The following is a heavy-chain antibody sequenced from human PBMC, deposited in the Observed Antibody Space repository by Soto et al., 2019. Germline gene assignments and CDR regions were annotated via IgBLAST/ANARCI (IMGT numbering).Heavy chain of an antibody. J-gene: IGHJ4*02. CDR2: ISSTTNYI. CDR1: GFTFTRYS. CDR3: ARESEDLTSNFDY. V-gene: IGHV3-21*06. Sequence: GSLRLSCAASGFTFTRYSMNWVRQAPGKGLEWVSSISSTTNYIYYGDSMKGRFTISRDNAKNSLYLEMNSLKAEDTAVYYCARESEDLTSNFDYWGQGTLVTVSS.